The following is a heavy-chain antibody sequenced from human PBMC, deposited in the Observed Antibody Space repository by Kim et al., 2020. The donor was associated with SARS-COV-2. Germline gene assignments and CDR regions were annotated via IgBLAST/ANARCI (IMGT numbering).Heavy chain of an antibody. Sequence: YKPSRNSRVTISVATSKNQFSLKLSSVTAADTAVYYCASTYSGSYGYFDLWGRGTLVTVSS. J-gene: IGHJ2*01. V-gene: IGHV4-59*01. CDR3: ASTYSGSYGYFDL. D-gene: IGHD1-26*01.